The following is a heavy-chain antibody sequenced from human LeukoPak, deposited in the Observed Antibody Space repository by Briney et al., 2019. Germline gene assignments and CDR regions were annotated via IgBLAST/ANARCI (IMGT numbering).Heavy chain of an antibody. Sequence: SETLSLTCAVYGGSFSGYYWSWIRQPPGKGLEWIGEISHSGSTNYNPSLKSRVTISVDTSKNQFSLRLSSVTAADTAVYYCARSRADAFDIWGQGTMVTVSS. CDR1: GGSFSGYY. V-gene: IGHV4-34*01. CDR2: ISHSGST. J-gene: IGHJ3*02. CDR3: ARSRADAFDI.